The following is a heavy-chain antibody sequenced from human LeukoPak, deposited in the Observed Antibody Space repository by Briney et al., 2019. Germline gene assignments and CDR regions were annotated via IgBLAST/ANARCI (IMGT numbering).Heavy chain of an antibody. CDR2: IKNDGAVK. D-gene: IGHD6-13*01. CDR1: GFTLSGHW. CDR3: AKDSYSKGDF. J-gene: IGHJ4*02. Sequence: PGGSLRLSCAASGFTLSGHWMTWVRQAPGKGLEWVANIKNDGAVKNYVDSVKGRFTISRDNAKNSLYLQMNSLRAEDTAVYYCAKDSYSKGDFWGQGVLVTVSS. V-gene: IGHV3-7*01.